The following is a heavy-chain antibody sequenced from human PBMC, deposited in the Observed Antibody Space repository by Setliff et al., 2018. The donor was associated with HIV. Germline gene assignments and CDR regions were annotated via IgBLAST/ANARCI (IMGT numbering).Heavy chain of an antibody. Sequence: PSETLSLTCTVSGGSISSGGYYWSWIRQHPGKGLEWIGYIYYSGSTYYNPSLKSRVTISVDTSKNQFSLKLSSVTAADTAVYYCARQEYGSGSTPPYYYYYYMDVWGKGTTVTVSS. D-gene: IGHD3-10*01. V-gene: IGHV4-31*03. CDR3: ARQEYGSGSTPPYYYYYYMDV. CDR2: IYYSGST. J-gene: IGHJ6*03. CDR1: GGSISSGGYY.